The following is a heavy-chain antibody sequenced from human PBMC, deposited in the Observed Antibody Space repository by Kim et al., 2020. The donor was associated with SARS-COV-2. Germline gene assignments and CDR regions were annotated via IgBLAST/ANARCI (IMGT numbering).Heavy chain of an antibody. J-gene: IGHJ4*02. CDR3: AALDTAMIVSPGY. Sequence: GGSLRLSCAASGFTFSRQWMSWVRQAPGKGLEWVANIKADGSEKYYVDSVKGRFTISRDNARDSLYLQMNSLRAEDTAVYYCAALDTAMIVSPGYWGQGT. D-gene: IGHD5-18*01. V-gene: IGHV3-7*01. CDR2: IKADGSEK. CDR1: GFTFSRQW.